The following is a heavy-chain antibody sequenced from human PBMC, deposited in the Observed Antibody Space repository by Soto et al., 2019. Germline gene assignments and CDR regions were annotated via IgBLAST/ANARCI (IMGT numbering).Heavy chain of an antibody. CDR1: GGSFSGYY. CDR3: ARSSRWYSSSWHNRRAGHSFDY. J-gene: IGHJ4*02. D-gene: IGHD6-13*01. V-gene: IGHV4-34*01. CDR2: INLSGST. Sequence: QVQLQQWGAGLLKPSETLSLTCAVYGGSFSGYYWSWIRQPPGKGLEWIGEINLSGSTNYNPSLKSRVTISVDTSKNQFSLKLSSVTAADTAVYYCARSSRWYSSSWHNRRAGHSFDYWGQGTLVTVSS.